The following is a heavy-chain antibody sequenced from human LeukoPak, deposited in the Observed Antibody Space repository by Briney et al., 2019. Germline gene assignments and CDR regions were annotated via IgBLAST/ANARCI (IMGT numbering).Heavy chain of an antibody. CDR1: GGPISSYY. J-gene: IGHJ4*02. V-gene: IGHV4-59*08. CDR3: ARHRWLLPELPDYFDY. D-gene: IGHD2-15*01. CDR2: IYYSGST. Sequence: SETLSLTCTVSGGPISSYYWSWIRQPPGKGLEWIGYIYYSGSTNYNPSLKSRVTISVDTSKNQFSLKLSSVTAADTAVYYCARHRWLLPELPDYFDYWGQGTLVTVSS.